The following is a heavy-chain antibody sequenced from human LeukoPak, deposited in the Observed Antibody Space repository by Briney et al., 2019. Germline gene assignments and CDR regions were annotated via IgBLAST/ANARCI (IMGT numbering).Heavy chain of an antibody. CDR3: ATDYTGPGAYCGGDCYFRGFDY. Sequence: PGGSLRLSCAASGFTFSSYSMNWVRQAPGKGLEWVSSISSSSSYIYYADSVKGRFTISRDNAKNSLYLQMNSLRAEDTAVYYCATDYTGPGAYCGGDCYFRGFDYWGQGTLVTVSS. J-gene: IGHJ4*02. V-gene: IGHV3-21*01. CDR1: GFTFSSYS. D-gene: IGHD2-21*02. CDR2: ISSSSSYI.